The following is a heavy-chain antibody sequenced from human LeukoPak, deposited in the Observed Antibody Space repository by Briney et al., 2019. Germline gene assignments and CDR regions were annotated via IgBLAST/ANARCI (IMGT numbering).Heavy chain of an antibody. V-gene: IGHV3-11*01. CDR2: ISSSGSTI. CDR1: GFTFSDYY. CDR3: ASVRGYSYGYAYYYYMDV. Sequence: GGSLRLSCAASGFTFSDYYMSWIRQAPGKGLEWVSYISSSGSTIYYADSVKGRFTISRDNAKNSLYLQMNSLRAEDTAVYYCASVRGYSYGYAYYYYMDVWGKGTTVTVSS. D-gene: IGHD5-18*01. J-gene: IGHJ6*03.